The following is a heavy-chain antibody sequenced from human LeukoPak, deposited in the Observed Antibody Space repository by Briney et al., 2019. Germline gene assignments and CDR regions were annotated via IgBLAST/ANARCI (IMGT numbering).Heavy chain of an antibody. D-gene: IGHD3-22*01. J-gene: IGHJ4*02. CDR3: ARGLTYYYDSSGYYSDY. CDR1: GYTFTSYG. CDR2: ISAYNGNT. V-gene: IGHV1-18*01. Sequence: ASVKASCKASGYTFTSYGISWVRQAPGQGLEWMGWISAYNGNTNYAQKLQGRVTMTTDTSTSTAYMELRSLRSDDTAVYYCARGLTYYYDSSGYYSDYWGQGTLVTVSS.